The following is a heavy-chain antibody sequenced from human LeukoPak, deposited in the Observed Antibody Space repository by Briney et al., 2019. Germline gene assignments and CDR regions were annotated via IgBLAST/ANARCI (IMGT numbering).Heavy chain of an antibody. Sequence: GGSLRLSCAASGFTVSSSYMSWVRQAPGKGLEWVSVIYSGGSTYYADSVKGRFTISRDNSKNTLYLQMNSLRAEDTAVYYCARDGSYYGSGSYYVDYWGQGTLVTVSS. CDR3: ARDGSYYGSGSYYVDY. CDR1: GFTVSSSY. V-gene: IGHV3-66*01. J-gene: IGHJ4*02. CDR2: IYSGGST. D-gene: IGHD3-10*01.